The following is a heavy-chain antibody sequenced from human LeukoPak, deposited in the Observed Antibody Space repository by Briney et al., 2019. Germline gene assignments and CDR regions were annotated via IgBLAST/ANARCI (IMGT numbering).Heavy chain of an antibody. D-gene: IGHD3-10*01. CDR1: GFTFSSYG. J-gene: IGHJ4*02. Sequence: GGSLRLSCAASGFTFSSYGMHWVRQAPGKGLEWVAVISYDGSNKYYADSVKGRFTISRDNSKNTLYLQMNSLRAEDTAVYYCAKTVVARITMVRGVITHWGQGTLVTVSS. CDR2: ISYDGSNK. CDR3: AKTVVARITMVRGVITH. V-gene: IGHV3-30*18.